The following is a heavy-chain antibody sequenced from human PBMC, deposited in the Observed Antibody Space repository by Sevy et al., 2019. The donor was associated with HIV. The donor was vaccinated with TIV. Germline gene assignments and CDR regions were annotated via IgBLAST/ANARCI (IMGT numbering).Heavy chain of an antibody. V-gene: IGHV1-8*01. Sequence: ASVKVSCKTSGYTFTSYDINWVRQATGQGLEWMGWMNPDSGKRGYAQKFQGQVTMTTNTSIGTAYMELRSLGSEDSAVDYCARADLDSSTFFYYYGMDVWGQGTTVTVSS. CDR3: ARADLDSSTFFYYYGMDV. CDR1: GYTFTSYD. J-gene: IGHJ6*02. D-gene: IGHD6-13*01. CDR2: MNPDSGKR.